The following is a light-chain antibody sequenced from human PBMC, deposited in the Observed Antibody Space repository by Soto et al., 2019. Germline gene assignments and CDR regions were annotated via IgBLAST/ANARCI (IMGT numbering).Light chain of an antibody. CDR3: QQCGSSPLT. Sequence: EIVLTQSPGTLSLSPGESATLSCRASQSVSSSYLAWYQQKPGQAPRLLIYAASSRATGVPDRFSGSGSGTDFTLTISRLEPEDFAVYYCQQCGSSPLTFGEGTRLEIK. V-gene: IGKV3-20*01. CDR1: QSVSSSY. J-gene: IGKJ5*01. CDR2: AAS.